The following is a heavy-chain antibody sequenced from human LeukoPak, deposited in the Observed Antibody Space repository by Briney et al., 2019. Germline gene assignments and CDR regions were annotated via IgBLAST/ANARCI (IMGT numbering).Heavy chain of an antibody. CDR3: TSAYCGGDCYYADYYYYMDV. J-gene: IGHJ6*03. V-gene: IGHV3-73*01. Sequence: GGSLRHACAASGFTFSGSALHWVRQASRKGLEWVGRIRSKANSYATAYAASVKGRFTISRDDSKNTAYLQMNSLKTEDTAVYYCTSAYCGGDCYYADYYYYMDVWGKGTTVTVSS. D-gene: IGHD2-21*02. CDR2: IRSKANSYAT. CDR1: GFTFSGSA.